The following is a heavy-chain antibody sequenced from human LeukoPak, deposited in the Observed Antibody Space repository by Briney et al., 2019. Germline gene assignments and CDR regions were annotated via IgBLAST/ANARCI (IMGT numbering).Heavy chain of an antibody. D-gene: IGHD1-26*01. V-gene: IGHV4-61*02. CDR1: GGSISSGSYY. CDR3: ARVTRYPNTFDY. CDR2: IYTSGST. J-gene: IGHJ4*02. Sequence: SETLSLTCTVSGGSISSGSYYWSWIRQPAGKGLEWIGRIYTSGSTNYNPSLKIRATISVDTSKNQFSLKLSSVTAADTAVYYCARVTRYPNTFDYWGQGTLVPVSS.